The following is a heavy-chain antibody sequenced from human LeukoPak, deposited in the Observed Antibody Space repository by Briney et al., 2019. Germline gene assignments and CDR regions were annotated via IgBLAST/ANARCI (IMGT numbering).Heavy chain of an antibody. J-gene: IGHJ6*03. V-gene: IGHV1-18*01. CDR1: GYTFTSYG. Sequence: ASVKVSCKASGYTFTSYGISWGRQAPGQGLEWMGWISAYNGNTNYAQKLQGRVTMTTDTSTSTAYTELWSLRSDDTAVYYCARGGPFSGASYYMDVWGKGTTVTVSS. D-gene: IGHD6-25*01. CDR3: ARGGPFSGASYYMDV. CDR2: ISAYNGNT.